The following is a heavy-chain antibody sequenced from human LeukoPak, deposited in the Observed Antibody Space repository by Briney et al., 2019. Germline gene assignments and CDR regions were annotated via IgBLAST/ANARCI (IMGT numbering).Heavy chain of an antibody. V-gene: IGHV1-46*02. CDR2: INPSGGST. D-gene: IGHD3-22*01. Sequence: ASVKVSCKASGYIFDNYYMHWVRQAPGQGLEWMGVINPSGGSTTYAQKFQDRVTMTRDTATSTVYMELSRLRSEDTAVYYCATDLPYYYDSSGYRTPGDWGQGTLVTVSS. CDR3: ATDLPYYYDSSGYRTPGD. J-gene: IGHJ4*02. CDR1: GYIFDNYY.